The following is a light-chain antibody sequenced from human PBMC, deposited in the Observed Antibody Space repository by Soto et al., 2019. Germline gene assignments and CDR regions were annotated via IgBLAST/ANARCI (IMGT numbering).Light chain of an antibody. Sequence: DVPMTQSPSTLSASLGDRVTIICRASRSVDKWLAWYQQKSGKAPKLLIYEASHLQSGVPSRFGGSGSGTEFTLTINNLPPEDVATYYCQQYYSFWTFGQGTTVEV. CDR3: QQYYSFWT. J-gene: IGKJ1*01. CDR1: RSVDKW. V-gene: IGKV1-5*02. CDR2: EAS.